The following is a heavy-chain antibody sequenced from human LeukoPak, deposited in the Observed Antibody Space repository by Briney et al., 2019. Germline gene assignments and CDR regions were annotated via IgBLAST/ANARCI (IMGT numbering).Heavy chain of an antibody. CDR1: GFTFSSFW. D-gene: IGHD5-18*01. Sequence: GGSLRLSCAASGFTFSSFWMNWVRQAPRKGLEWVANIKQDGSERYYVDSVRGRFTISRDNAKKSLYLEMNSLRAEDTAVYYCARLHTAMVVDAFDIWGQGTMVTVSS. CDR2: IKQDGSER. CDR3: ARLHTAMVVDAFDI. J-gene: IGHJ3*02. V-gene: IGHV3-7*01.